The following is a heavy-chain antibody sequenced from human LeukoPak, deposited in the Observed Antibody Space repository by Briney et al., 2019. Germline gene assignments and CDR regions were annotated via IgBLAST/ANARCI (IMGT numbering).Heavy chain of an antibody. Sequence: PGGSLRLSCAASGFTVSSNYMSWVRQAPGKGLEWVSVIYSGGSTYYADSVKGRFTIPRDNSKNTLYLQMNSLRAEDTAVYYCARVTLAPYYGMDVWGQGTTVTVSS. CDR1: GFTVSSNY. D-gene: IGHD1-1*01. CDR3: ARVTLAPYYGMDV. V-gene: IGHV3-53*01. J-gene: IGHJ6*02. CDR2: IYSGGST.